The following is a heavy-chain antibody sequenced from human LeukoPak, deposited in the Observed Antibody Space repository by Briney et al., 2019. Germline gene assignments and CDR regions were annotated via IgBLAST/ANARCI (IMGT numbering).Heavy chain of an antibody. Sequence: GGSLRLSCAASGFTVSSNYMSWVRQAPGKGLEWVSVIYSGGSTYYADSVKGRFTISRDNAKNSLYLEMNSLRAEDTAMYYCARESTRSVDYWGQGTLVTVSS. CDR2: IYSGGST. CDR1: GFTVSSNY. CDR3: ARESTRSVDY. V-gene: IGHV3-66*01. J-gene: IGHJ4*02. D-gene: IGHD6-25*01.